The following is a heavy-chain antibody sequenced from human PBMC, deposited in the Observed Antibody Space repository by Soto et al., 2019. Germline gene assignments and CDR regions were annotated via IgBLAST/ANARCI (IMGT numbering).Heavy chain of an antibody. D-gene: IGHD3-9*01. CDR1: GFTFSSYW. CDR3: STYLGWSLFDY. V-gene: IGHV3-74*01. Sequence: VQLVESGGGLVQPGGSLRLSCAASGFTFSSYWMYWVRQAPGKGLVWVSRTNSDGSDTTYADSVKGRFTISRDNAKNPLYLHIYSLRAADTAVYYCSTYLGWSLFDYWGQGTLVTVSS. CDR2: TNSDGSDT. J-gene: IGHJ4*02.